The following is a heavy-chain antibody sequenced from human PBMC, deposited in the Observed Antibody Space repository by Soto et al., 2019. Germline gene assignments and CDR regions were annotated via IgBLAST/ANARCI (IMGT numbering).Heavy chain of an antibody. CDR2: IYYSGST. CDR3: ARGQLWCDY. V-gene: IGHV4-59*01. D-gene: IGHD5-18*01. J-gene: IGHJ4*02. Sequence: SETLSLTCTVSGGSISSYYWSWIRQPPGKGLEWIGYIYYSGSTNYNPSLKSRGTISVDTPKNQFSLKLSSVTAADTAVYYCARGQLWCDYWGQGTLVTVSS. CDR1: GGSISSYY.